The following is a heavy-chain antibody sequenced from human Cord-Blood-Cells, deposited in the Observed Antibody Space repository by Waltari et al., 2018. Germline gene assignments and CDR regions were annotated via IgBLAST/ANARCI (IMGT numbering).Heavy chain of an antibody. J-gene: IGHJ4*02. CDR1: GGSFSGYY. D-gene: IGHD6-6*01. V-gene: IGHV4-34*01. Sequence: QVQLQQWGAGLLKPSETLSLTCAVSGGSFSGYYWSWSRQPPGKGLEWIGEINHSGSTNYNPSLKSRVTISVDTSKNQFSLKLSSVTAADTAVYYCARGRGSSSSFPGYYFDYWGQGTLVTVSS. CDR3: ARGRGSSSSFPGYYFDY. CDR2: INHSGST.